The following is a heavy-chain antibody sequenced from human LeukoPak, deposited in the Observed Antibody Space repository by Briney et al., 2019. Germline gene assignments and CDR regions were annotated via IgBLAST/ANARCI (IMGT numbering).Heavy chain of an antibody. CDR3: ARNGDYNLDS. D-gene: IGHD4-17*01. Sequence: SETLSLTCGVYGGSFIGYYWSWIRQPPGKGLEWIGEINHSGSTNYNPSLKSRVTISINTSKNQFSLRLTSVTAADTAIYYCARNGDYNLDSWGQGTLVTVSS. CDR2: INHSGST. CDR1: GGSFIGYY. J-gene: IGHJ4*02. V-gene: IGHV4-34*01.